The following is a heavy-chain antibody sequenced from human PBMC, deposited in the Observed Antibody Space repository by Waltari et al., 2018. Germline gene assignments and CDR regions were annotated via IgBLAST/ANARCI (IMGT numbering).Heavy chain of an antibody. CDR2: IIPIFGTA. CDR3: ARDGGSSGWSTPEAINWFDP. CDR1: GGTFSSYA. J-gene: IGHJ5*02. D-gene: IGHD6-19*01. Sequence: QVQLVQSGAEVKKSGSSVKVSCKASGGTFSSYAISWVRQAPGQGLEWMGGIIPIFGTANYAQKFQGRVTITADKSTSTAYMELSSLRSEDTAVYYCARDGGSSGWSTPEAINWFDPWGQGTLVTVSS. V-gene: IGHV1-69*14.